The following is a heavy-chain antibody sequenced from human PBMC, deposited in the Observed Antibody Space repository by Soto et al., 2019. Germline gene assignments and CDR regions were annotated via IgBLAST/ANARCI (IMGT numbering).Heavy chain of an antibody. Sequence: QVQLVQSGAEVKKPGASVKVSCKASGYTFTTYGITWVRQAPGQGLEWMGWISAYNGNTNYAQKFQGRVTMTTDTSTSTAYMELRSLRSDNTAVYHCARSYYYDRSDYWGQGTLVTVSS. J-gene: IGHJ4*02. CDR1: GYTFTTYG. V-gene: IGHV1-18*01. CDR2: ISAYNGNT. CDR3: ARSYYYDRSDY. D-gene: IGHD3-22*01.